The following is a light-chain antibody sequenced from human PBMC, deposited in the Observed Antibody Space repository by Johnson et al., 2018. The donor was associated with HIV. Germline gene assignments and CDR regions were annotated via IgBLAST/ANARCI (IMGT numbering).Light chain of an antibody. CDR2: ENN. J-gene: IGLJ1*01. Sequence: QSVLTQPPSVSAAPGQKVTISCSGSSSNIGNNYVSWYQHFPGAAPKLLIYENNKRPSGIPDRFSGSKSGTSATLGITGLKTGDEADYYCGTWDSSLSAHVFGTVTKVTGL. V-gene: IGLV1-51*02. CDR3: GTWDSSLSAHV. CDR1: SSNIGNNY.